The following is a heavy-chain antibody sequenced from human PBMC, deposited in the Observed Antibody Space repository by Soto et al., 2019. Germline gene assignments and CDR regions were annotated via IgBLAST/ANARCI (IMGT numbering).Heavy chain of an antibody. Sequence: QVQLVESGGGVVQPGRSLRLSCAASGFTFGHFGIHWVRQAPGKGLEWVADISNDGSRRYYADSVKGRFTISRDNSKNTLYLQMDSLRAEDTAVYFCARGCSGGTNCFYFDFWGQGILVTVSS. V-gene: IGHV3-30*03. D-gene: IGHD6-13*01. CDR1: GFTFGHFG. CDR2: ISNDGSRR. CDR3: ARGCSGGTNCFYFDF. J-gene: IGHJ4*02.